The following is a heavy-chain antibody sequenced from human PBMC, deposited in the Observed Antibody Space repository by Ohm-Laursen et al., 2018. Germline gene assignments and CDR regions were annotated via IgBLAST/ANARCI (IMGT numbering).Heavy chain of an antibody. D-gene: IGHD5-12*01. V-gene: IGHV4-38-2*02. Sequence: SETLSLTCAVSGYSISSGYYWGWIRQPPGKGLEWIGSIYHSGSTYYNPSLKSRVTISVDTSKNQFSLKLSSGTAADTAVYYCARDRYSGYPQSYYYYGMDVWGQGTAVTVSS. CDR3: ARDRYSGYPQSYYYYGMDV. CDR2: IYHSGST. CDR1: GYSISSGYY. J-gene: IGHJ6*02.